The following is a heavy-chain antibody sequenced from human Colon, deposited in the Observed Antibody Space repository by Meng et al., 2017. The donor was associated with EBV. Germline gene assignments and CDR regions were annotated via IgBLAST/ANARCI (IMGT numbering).Heavy chain of an antibody. V-gene: IGHV4-39*01. CDR2: VRYSGTA. J-gene: IGHJ4*02. CDR1: GGSLDNSDYF. Sequence: QLPRWGPGRVNPSEHLSLTCSVSGGSLDNSDYFWDWIRQPPGKGLGWIGSVRYSGTAYYNPSSTSRVTISVDTSKNQFSLNLSSLTAADTAVYYCARHVYGDSYGFWGQGTLVTVSS. CDR3: ARHVYGDSYGF. D-gene: IGHD4-17*01.